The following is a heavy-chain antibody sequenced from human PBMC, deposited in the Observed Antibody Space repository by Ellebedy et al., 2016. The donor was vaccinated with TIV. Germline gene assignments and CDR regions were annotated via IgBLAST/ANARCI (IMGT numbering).Heavy chain of an antibody. V-gene: IGHV4-61*09. CDR2: IYSSTNT. J-gene: IGHJ6*03. CDR1: GASITSTGYY. Sequence: SETLSLXCSVSGASITSTGYYWTWIRQSAERGLEWLGHIYSSTNTMYNPSLDTRVTMSIDTSKNQVSLKMTSVTAADTGVYFCARVEVDPSSLLSSYYMDVWGKGTTVTVS. CDR3: ARVEVDPSSLLSSYYMDV. D-gene: IGHD2-15*01.